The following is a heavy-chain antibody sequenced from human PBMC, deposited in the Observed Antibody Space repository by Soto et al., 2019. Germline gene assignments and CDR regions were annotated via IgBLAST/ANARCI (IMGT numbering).Heavy chain of an antibody. D-gene: IGHD3-16*01. V-gene: IGHV3-48*02. J-gene: IGHJ4*02. Sequence: EVQLVESGGRLVQPGGSLRLSCAASGFTLSSYSMNWARQAPGKGLEWVSYISSSSSTIYYADSVKGRFTISRDNAKNSLYLQMNSLSDEDTAVYYCVRGGAFTIDYWGQGTLVTVSS. CDR2: ISSSSSTI. CDR1: GFTLSSYS. CDR3: VRGGAFTIDY.